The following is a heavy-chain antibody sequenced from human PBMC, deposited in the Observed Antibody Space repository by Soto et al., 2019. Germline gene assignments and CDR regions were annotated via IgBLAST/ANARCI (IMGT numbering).Heavy chain of an antibody. CDR1: GYTFTSYG. Sequence: ASVKVSCKASGYTFTSYGISWVRQAPGQGLEWMGWISAYNGNTNYAQKLQGRVTMTTDTSTSTAYMELRSLRSDDTAVYYCERFPNVDTAMVYPDVWGQGTTVTVSS. J-gene: IGHJ6*02. V-gene: IGHV1-18*01. D-gene: IGHD5-18*01. CDR2: ISAYNGNT. CDR3: ERFPNVDTAMVYPDV.